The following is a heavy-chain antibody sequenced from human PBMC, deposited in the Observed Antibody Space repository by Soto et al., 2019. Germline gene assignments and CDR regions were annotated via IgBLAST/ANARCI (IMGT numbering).Heavy chain of an antibody. J-gene: IGHJ4*02. V-gene: IGHV3-21*01. D-gene: IGHD3-10*01. CDR1: GFTFSSYS. Sequence: EVQLVESGGGLVKPGGSLRLSCAASGFTFSSYSMNWVRQAPGKGLEWVSSISSSSSYIYYADSVKGRFTISRDNAKNSLYLQMNRLSAEDTAVYYCARGGLYYYDSGTDYWGQGTLVTVSS. CDR3: ARGGLYYYDSGTDY. CDR2: ISSSSSYI.